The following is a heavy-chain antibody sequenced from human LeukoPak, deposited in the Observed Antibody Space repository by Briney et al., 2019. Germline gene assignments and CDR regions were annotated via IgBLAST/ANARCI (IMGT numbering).Heavy chain of an antibody. D-gene: IGHD2-2*01. CDR2: INPNSGGT. V-gene: IGHV1-2*02. J-gene: IGHJ5*02. CDR1: GYTFTGYY. Sequence: ASVKVSCKASGYTFTGYYMHWVRQAPGQGLEWVGWINPNSGGTNYAQKFQGRVSMTRDTSISTAYMELSRLRSDDTAVYYCARGPAAANWFVPWGQGTLVTVSS. CDR3: ARGPAAANWFVP.